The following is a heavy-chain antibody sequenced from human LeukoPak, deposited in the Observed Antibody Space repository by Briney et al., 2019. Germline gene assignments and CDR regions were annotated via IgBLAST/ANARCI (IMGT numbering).Heavy chain of an antibody. CDR3: ARVAARREYYYYYMDV. Sequence: GGSLRLSCAASGFTVSSNYMSWVRQAPGKGLEWVSVIYSGGSTYYADSVKGRFTISRDNAKNSLYLQMNSLRAEDTALYYCARVAARREYYYYYMDVWGKGTTVTVSS. D-gene: IGHD6-6*01. CDR1: GFTVSSNY. CDR2: IYSGGST. V-gene: IGHV3-66*01. J-gene: IGHJ6*03.